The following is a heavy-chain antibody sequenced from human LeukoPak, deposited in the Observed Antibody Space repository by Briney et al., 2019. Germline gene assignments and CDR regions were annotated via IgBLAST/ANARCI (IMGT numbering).Heavy chain of an antibody. CDR2: ISGSGGST. V-gene: IGHV3-23*01. Sequence: GSLRLSCAASGFTFSSYAMSWVRQAPGKGLEWVSAISGSGGSTYYADSVKGRFTISRDNSKNTLYLQMNSLRAEDTAVYYCAKRESCSGGSCYSPHFDYWGQVTLVTVSS. D-gene: IGHD2-15*01. CDR1: GFTFSSYA. J-gene: IGHJ4*02. CDR3: AKRESCSGGSCYSPHFDY.